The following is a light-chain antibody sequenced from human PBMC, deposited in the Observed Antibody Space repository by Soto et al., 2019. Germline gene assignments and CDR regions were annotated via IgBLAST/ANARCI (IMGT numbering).Light chain of an antibody. CDR1: QSVNSN. J-gene: IGKJ1*01. CDR3: QQYNDWPRT. Sequence: EIVMTQSPATLSVSPGERATLSCRASQSVNSNLAWYQQKPGQAPRLLINGASTRATGVPVRFSGSGSGTDFTLTIGSLQSEDFAIYYCQQYNDWPRTFGQGTKVEIK. V-gene: IGKV3-15*01. CDR2: GAS.